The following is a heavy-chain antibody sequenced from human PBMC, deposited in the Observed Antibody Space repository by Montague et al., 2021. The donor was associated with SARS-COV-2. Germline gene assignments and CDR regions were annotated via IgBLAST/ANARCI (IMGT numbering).Heavy chain of an antibody. CDR1: GGSISSPDYY. CDR2: ISYAGGT. D-gene: IGHD2-2*01. CDR3: ARQLPSYCSTNKCYPYHSAV. J-gene: IGHJ6*01. V-gene: IGHV4-39*02. Sequence: SETLSLTCTVSGGSISSPDYYWGWIRQSPGKEWEWIGSISYAGGTNYNPSLRSRVSFSMDTSKNHFSLSLNSVTAADTAVYFCARQLPSYCSTNKCYPYHSAVWVQGAMVTVSS.